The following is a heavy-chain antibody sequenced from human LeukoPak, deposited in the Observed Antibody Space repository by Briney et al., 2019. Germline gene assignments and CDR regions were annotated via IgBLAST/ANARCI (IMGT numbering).Heavy chain of an antibody. D-gene: IGHD1-26*01. V-gene: IGHV3-7*01. J-gene: IGHJ4*02. CDR2: IKQDGSER. Sequence: GGSLRLSCAASGFTFSSYWMSWVRQAPGKGLEWVANIKQDGSERYYGDSVKGRFTISRDNAKNSLYLQMSSLRAEDTAIYYCARDVPLMGASKTRYFDYWGQGTLVTVSS. CDR1: GFTFSSYW. CDR3: ARDVPLMGASKTRYFDY.